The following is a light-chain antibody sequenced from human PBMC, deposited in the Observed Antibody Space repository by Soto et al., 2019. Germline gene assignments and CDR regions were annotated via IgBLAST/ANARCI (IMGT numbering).Light chain of an antibody. V-gene: IGLV2-14*02. CDR3: SSYTNINTRACV. CDR1: SSDVGSYDL. Sequence: QSALTQPASVSGSPGQSITISCTGTSSDVGSYDLVSWYQHHPGTAPKLILYEVTKRPSGVSNRFSGSKSGNTASLTISGLQAEDEAEYYCSSYTNINTRACVFGTGTKVTVL. J-gene: IGLJ1*01. CDR2: EVT.